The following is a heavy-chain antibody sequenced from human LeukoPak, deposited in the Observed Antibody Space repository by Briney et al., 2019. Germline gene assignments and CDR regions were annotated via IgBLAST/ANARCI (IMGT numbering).Heavy chain of an antibody. Sequence: PSETLSLTCAVSGKSFSSYYWSWIRQPPGKGLEWIGEVNHSGYTNDSPSLKSRVTISVDTSKNQFSLRLRSVTAADTAVYFCARMTTGHDFWGQGTLVTVSS. CDR1: GKSFSSYY. D-gene: IGHD4-17*01. J-gene: IGHJ4*02. CDR3: ARMTTGHDF. V-gene: IGHV4-34*01. CDR2: VNHSGYT.